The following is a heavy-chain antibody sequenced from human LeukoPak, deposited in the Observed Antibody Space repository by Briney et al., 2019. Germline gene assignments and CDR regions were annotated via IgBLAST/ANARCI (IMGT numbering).Heavy chain of an antibody. D-gene: IGHD5-18*01. V-gene: IGHV3-74*01. Sequence: GGSLRLSCVASGFMFSSYWMHWVRQAPGKGLVWVSRINTDGSSTSYADSVKGRFTISRDNAKNRLYVQMNSLRAEDTAVYYCATGSGLWSPDYWGQGTLVTVSS. CDR1: GFMFSSYW. J-gene: IGHJ4*02. CDR2: INTDGSST. CDR3: ATGSGLWSPDY.